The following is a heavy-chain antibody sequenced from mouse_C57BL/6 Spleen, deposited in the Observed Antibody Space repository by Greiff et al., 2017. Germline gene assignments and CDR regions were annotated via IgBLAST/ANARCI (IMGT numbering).Heavy chain of an antibody. CDR1: GFSLTSYG. V-gene: IGHV2-2*01. Sequence: VKLMESGPVLVQPSQSLSITCTVSGFSLTSYGVHWVRQSPGKGLEWLGVIWSGGSTDYNAAFISRLSISKDNSKSQVFFKMNSLQADDTAIYYCARKRGNYDYAMDYWGQGTSVSVSS. J-gene: IGHJ4*01. CDR2: IWSGGST. D-gene: IGHD2-1*01. CDR3: ARKRGNYDYAMDY.